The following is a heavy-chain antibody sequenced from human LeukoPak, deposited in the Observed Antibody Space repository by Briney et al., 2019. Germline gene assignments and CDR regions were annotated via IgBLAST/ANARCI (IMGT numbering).Heavy chain of an antibody. V-gene: IGHV3-74*01. CDR2: INSDGSDT. CDR1: GFTFSNYW. Sequence: GGSLRLSCAASGFTFSNYWMHWVRQAPGKGLVWISHINSDGSDTTYADSVKGRFTISRDNVKNTLYLQMNSLRDEDTAVYYCARIDAFDIWGQGTMVTVSS. J-gene: IGHJ3*02. CDR3: ARIDAFDI.